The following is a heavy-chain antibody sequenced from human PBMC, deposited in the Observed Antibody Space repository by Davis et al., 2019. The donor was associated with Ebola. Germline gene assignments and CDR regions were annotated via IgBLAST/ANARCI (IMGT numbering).Heavy chain of an antibody. J-gene: IGHJ3*02. CDR1: GGSISSSSYY. D-gene: IGHD3-22*01. Sequence: PSETLSLTCTVSGGSISSSSYYWGWIRQPPGKGLEWIGSIYYSGTTYYNPSLKSRLTISVDTSKNQFSLKVSSVTAADTAVYYCARASKWLSILFAFDIWGQGTMVTVSS. V-gene: IGHV4-39*07. CDR2: IYYSGTT. CDR3: ARASKWLSILFAFDI.